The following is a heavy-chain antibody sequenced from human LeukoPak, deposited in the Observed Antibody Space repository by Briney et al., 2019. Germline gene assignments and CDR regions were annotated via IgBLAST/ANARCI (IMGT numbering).Heavy chain of an antibody. CDR2: IKPDGSDK. CDR3: SGRSGFSSVY. J-gene: IGHJ4*02. Sequence: GGSLRLSCAASGFTFNTYWRNWVAEAQGKGWEWVANIKPDGSDKFYVASVKGRFTISRDNAKNSVYLQMNSLRAEDTAVYYCSGRSGFSSVYWGQGTLVTVSS. CDR1: GFTFNTYW. D-gene: IGHD6-19*01. V-gene: IGHV3-7*01.